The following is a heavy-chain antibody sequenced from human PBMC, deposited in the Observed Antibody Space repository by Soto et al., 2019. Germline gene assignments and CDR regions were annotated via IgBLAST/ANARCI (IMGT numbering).Heavy chain of an antibody. CDR1: GFTFSSYA. J-gene: IGHJ3*02. V-gene: IGHV3-30-3*01. D-gene: IGHD6-19*01. Sequence: GGSLRLSCAASGFTFSSYAMHWVRQAPGKGLEWVAVISYDGSNKYYADSVKGRFTISRDNSKNTLYLQMNSLRAEDTDVYYCARDGVSGGVAGTGGDAFDIWGQGTMVTVSS. CDR2: ISYDGSNK. CDR3: ARDGVSGGVAGTGGDAFDI.